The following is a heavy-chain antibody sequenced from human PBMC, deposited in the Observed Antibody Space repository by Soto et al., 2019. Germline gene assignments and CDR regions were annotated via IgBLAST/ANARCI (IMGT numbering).Heavy chain of an antibody. V-gene: IGHV3-30*18. J-gene: IGHJ1*01. Sequence: PGGSLRLSCAASGFTFSSYGMHWVRQAPGKGLEWVAVISYDGSNKYYADSVKGRFTISRDNSKNTLYLQMNGLRAEDTAVYYCAKTCLSTNCNAAFWGQ. CDR2: ISYDGSNK. D-gene: IGHD2-2*01. CDR3: AKTCLSTNCNAAF. CDR1: GFTFSSYG.